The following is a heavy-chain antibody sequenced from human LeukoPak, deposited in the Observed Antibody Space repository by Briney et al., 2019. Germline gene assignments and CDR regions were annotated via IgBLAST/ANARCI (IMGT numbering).Heavy chain of an antibody. D-gene: IGHD6-6*01. J-gene: IGHJ4*02. Sequence: PSETLSLTCTVSGDAISSYYWSWIRQPPGKGLEWIGYIYTSGGTNYTPSLKGRVTISIDTSKNQFSLKLSSVTAADSAVYYCARLTRLSTSPDRYCLDYWGQGTLVTVSS. CDR2: IYTSGGT. CDR1: GDAISSYY. V-gene: IGHV4-4*09. CDR3: ARLTRLSTSPDRYCLDY.